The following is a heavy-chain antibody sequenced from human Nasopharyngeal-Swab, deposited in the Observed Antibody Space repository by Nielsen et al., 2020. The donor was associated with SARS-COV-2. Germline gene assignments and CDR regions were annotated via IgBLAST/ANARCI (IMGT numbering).Heavy chain of an antibody. CDR3: AISFGESLMDV. D-gene: IGHD3-10*01. Sequence: LKISCAASGFTFSSYAMHWVRQAPGKGLEWVAVISYDGSNKYYADSVKGRFTISRDNSKNTLYLQMNSLRAEDTAVYYCAISFGESLMDVWGQGTTVTVSS. CDR2: ISYDGSNK. CDR1: GFTFSSYA. V-gene: IGHV3-30-3*01. J-gene: IGHJ6*02.